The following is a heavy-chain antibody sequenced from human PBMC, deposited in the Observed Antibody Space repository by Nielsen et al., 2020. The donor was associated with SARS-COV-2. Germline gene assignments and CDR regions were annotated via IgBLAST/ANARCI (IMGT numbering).Heavy chain of an antibody. CDR1: GFTFDDYA. CDR2: ISWNSGSI. V-gene: IGHV3-9*01. CDR3: AKEFDDYGPLGLYWYFDL. J-gene: IGHJ2*01. Sequence: SLKISCAASGFTFDDYAMHWVRQAPGKGLEWVSGISWNSGSIGYADSVKGRFTISRDNAKNSLYLQMNSLRAEDTALYYCAKEFDDYGPLGLYWYFDLWGRGTLVTVSS. D-gene: IGHD4-17*01.